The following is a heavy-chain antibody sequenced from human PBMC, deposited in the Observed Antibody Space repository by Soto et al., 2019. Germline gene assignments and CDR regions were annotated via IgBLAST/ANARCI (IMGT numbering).Heavy chain of an antibody. CDR1: GFSFSSYA. CDR2: ISTRGGRT. D-gene: IGHD3-22*01. CDR3: AKEFYYDASGQYSDLYFDS. Sequence: QPGGSVRLSCAASGFSFSSYAMSWVRQAPPQGLEWVSSISTRGGRTYYADSVKGRFSISRDNSANAVYLDMDNLRAEDTGIYYCAKEFYYDASGQYSDLYFDSWGQGALVTVSS. V-gene: IGHV3-23*01. J-gene: IGHJ4*02.